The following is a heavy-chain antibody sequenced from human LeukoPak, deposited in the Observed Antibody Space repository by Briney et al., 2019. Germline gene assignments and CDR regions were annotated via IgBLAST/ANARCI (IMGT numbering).Heavy chain of an antibody. CDR2: IYTGGYT. J-gene: IGHJ1*01. D-gene: IGHD1-26*01. Sequence: PGGSLRLSCATSGFKFNLYAMTWVRQAPGKGLEWVSVIYTGGYTYYADSVKGRFTISRDNSKNTLYLQMNSLRVEDTAVYYCARDWELRLWGQGTLVTVTS. V-gene: IGHV3-53*01. CDR3: ARDWELRL. CDR1: GFKFNLYA.